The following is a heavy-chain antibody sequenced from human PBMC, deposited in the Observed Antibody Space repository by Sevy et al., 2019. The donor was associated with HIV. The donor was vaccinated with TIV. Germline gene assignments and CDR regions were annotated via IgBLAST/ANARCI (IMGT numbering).Heavy chain of an antibody. CDR2: IIPIFGTA. CDR1: GGTFSSYA. D-gene: IGHD4-17*01. Sequence: ASVKVSCKASGGTFSSYAISWVRQAPGQGLEWMGRIIPIFGTANYAQKFQGRVTITADDSTSTAYMELSSLRSEDTAVYYCATGSTVVTRFDPWGQGTLVTVSS. CDR3: ATGSTVVTRFDP. J-gene: IGHJ5*02. V-gene: IGHV1-69*13.